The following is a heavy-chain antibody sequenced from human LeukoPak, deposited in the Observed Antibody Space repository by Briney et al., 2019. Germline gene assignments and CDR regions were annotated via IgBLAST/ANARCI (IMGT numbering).Heavy chain of an antibody. J-gene: IGHJ5*02. CDR1: GGSISSYY. Sequence: SETLSLTCTVSGGSISSYYWSWIRQPPGKGLEWIGYIYYSGSTNYNPSLKSRVTISVDTSKNQFSLKLSSVTAADTAVYYCARDIVVPAAIRWFDPWGQGTLVTVSS. CDR2: IYYSGST. CDR3: ARDIVVPAAIRWFDP. V-gene: IGHV4-59*01. D-gene: IGHD2-2*01.